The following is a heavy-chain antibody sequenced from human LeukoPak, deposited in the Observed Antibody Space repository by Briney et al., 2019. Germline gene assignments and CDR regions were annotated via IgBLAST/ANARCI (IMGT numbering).Heavy chain of an antibody. CDR2: ISSSGSTI. D-gene: IGHD5-24*01. CDR3: TRVVVEMATRDFDY. J-gene: IGHJ4*02. V-gene: IGHV3-11*01. Sequence: GGSLRLSCAASGFTFSDYYMSWIRQAPGKGLEWVSYISSSGSTIYYADSVKGRFTISRDNAKNSLYLQMNSLRAEDTAVYYCTRVVVEMATRDFDYWGQGTLVTVSS. CDR1: GFTFSDYY.